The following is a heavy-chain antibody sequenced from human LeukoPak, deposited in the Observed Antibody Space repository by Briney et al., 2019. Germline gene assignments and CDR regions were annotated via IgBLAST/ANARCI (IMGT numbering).Heavy chain of an antibody. J-gene: IGHJ4*02. CDR1: GGSVSSGSYY. D-gene: IGHD3-22*01. Sequence: SETLTLTCTVSGGSVSSGSYYWSWIRQPPGKGLEWIGYIYYSGSTNYNPSLKSRVTISVDTSKNQFSLKLSSVTAADTAVYYCAGLVGRYSSGLYYYYFDYWGQGTLVTVSS. CDR3: AGLVGRYSSGLYYYYFDY. CDR2: IYYSGST. V-gene: IGHV4-61*01.